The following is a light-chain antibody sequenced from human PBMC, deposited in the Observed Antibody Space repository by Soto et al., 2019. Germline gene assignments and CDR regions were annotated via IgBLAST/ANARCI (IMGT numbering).Light chain of an antibody. V-gene: IGLV2-8*01. CDR3: SSYVGTNSYV. J-gene: IGLJ1*01. Sequence: QSVLTQPPSASGSPGQSVTISCTGTSSDVGGYNYVSWYQQHPGKAPKLIIYEVYKRPSGVPDRFSGSKSGNXAALTVSGLQAEDEADYYCSSYVGTNSYVFGTGTKVTVL. CDR2: EVY. CDR1: SSDVGGYNY.